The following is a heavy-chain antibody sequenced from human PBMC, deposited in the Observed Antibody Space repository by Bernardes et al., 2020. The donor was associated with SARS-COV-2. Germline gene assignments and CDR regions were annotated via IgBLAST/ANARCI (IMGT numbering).Heavy chain of an antibody. D-gene: IGHD4-17*01. CDR1: GYTFTGYY. J-gene: IGHJ6*02. Sequence: ASVKVSCKASGYTFTGYYMHWVRQAPGQGLEWMGWINPNSGGTNYAQKFQGWVTMTRDTSISTAYMELSRLRSDDTAVYYCARDKTTVDYYGMDVWGQGTTVTVSS. CDR3: ARDKTTVDYYGMDV. V-gene: IGHV1-2*04. CDR2: INPNSGGT.